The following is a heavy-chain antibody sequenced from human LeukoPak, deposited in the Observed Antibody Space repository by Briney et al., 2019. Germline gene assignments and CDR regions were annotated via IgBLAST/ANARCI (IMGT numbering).Heavy chain of an antibody. CDR1: GYTFTSYA. J-gene: IGHJ4*02. V-gene: IGHV7-4-1*02. Sequence: ASVKVSCKASGYTFTSYAMNWVRQAPGQGLEWMGWINTNTGNPTYAQGFTGRFVFSLDTSVSTAYLQISSLKAEDTAVYYCARGSYYTAMVSLSLFPFDYWGQGTLVTVSS. CDR3: ARGSYYTAMVSLSLFPFDY. D-gene: IGHD5-18*01. CDR2: INTNTGNP.